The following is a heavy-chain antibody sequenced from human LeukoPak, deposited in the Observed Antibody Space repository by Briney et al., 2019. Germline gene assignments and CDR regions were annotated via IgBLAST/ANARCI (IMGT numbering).Heavy chain of an antibody. CDR3: ARSFVVVAATVAFDI. V-gene: IGHV4-34*01. Sequence: SGTLSLTCAVYGGSFSGYYWSWIRQPPGKGLEWIGEINHSGSTNYNPSLKSRVTISVDTSKNQFSLKLSSVTAADTAVYYCARSFVVVAATVAFDIWGQGTMVTVSS. D-gene: IGHD2-15*01. CDR1: GGSFSGYY. CDR2: INHSGST. J-gene: IGHJ3*02.